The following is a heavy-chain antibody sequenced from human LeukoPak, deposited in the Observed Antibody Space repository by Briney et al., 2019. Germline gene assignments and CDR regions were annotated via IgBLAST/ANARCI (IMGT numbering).Heavy chain of an antibody. J-gene: IGHJ4*02. CDR1: GYTFTSYY. CDR3: ARGNPGVIDY. D-gene: IGHD3-10*01. Sequence: ASVTVSCKASGYTFTSYYMHWVRQAPGKGLEWMGVINPSGGSTSYAQKFQGRVTMTRDTSTSTVYMELSSLRSEDTAVYYCARGNPGVIDYWGQGTLVTVSS. CDR2: INPSGGST. V-gene: IGHV1-46*01.